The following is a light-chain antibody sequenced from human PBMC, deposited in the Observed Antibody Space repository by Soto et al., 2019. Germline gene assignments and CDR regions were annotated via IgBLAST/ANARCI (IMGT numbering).Light chain of an antibody. V-gene: IGKV3-20*01. CDR2: AAS. J-gene: IGKJ1*01. Sequence: EIVLTQSPGTLSLSPGERATLSCRASQSVSSNYLAWYQQKPGQAPRRLIYAASSRATGIPDRFSGSGSGTDLTLTISRLEPEDFAVYFCQQHNNWPQTFVQGTKV. CDR3: QQHNNWPQT. CDR1: QSVSSNY.